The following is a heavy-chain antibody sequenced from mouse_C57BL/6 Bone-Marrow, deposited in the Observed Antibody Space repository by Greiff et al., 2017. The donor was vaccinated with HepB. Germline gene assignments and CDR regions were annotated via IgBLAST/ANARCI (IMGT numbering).Heavy chain of an antibody. D-gene: IGHD2-3*01. Sequence: DVQLQESGTVLVRPGASVKMSCKTSGFTFPSYWLHWVQPRPGQGLEWIGAIYPGNSDTSYNQKFKGKAKLTAVTSASPAYMELSSLTNADSAVYYCTRMEGLYDGYFLYYFDYWGQGTTLTVSS. CDR3: TRMEGLYDGYFLYYFDY. CDR1: GFTFPSYW. V-gene: IGHV1-5*01. J-gene: IGHJ2*01. CDR2: IYPGNSDT.